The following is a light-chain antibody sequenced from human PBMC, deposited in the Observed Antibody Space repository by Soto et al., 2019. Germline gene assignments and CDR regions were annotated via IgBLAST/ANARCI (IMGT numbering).Light chain of an antibody. Sequence: DIQLTQSPSTLSASVGDRVTITCRASQRIDRYLAWYQQKPGKAPKLLVYDASTLEGGVPSRFSGSGSATEFILTISSLQPDYFATYYCQQYKDDAWTFGQGTRVEIK. CDR1: QRIDRY. CDR3: QQYKDDAWT. CDR2: DAS. V-gene: IGKV1-5*01. J-gene: IGKJ1*01.